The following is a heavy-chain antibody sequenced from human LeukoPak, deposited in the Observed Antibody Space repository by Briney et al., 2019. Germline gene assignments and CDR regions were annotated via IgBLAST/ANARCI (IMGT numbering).Heavy chain of an antibody. Sequence: PGGSLRLSCAASGFTFSSYAMSWVRQAPGKGLEWVSAISGSGGSTYYADSVKGRFTISSDNAKNSLYLQMNSLRAEDTAVYYCARSGSSSSSDYWGQGTLVTVSS. D-gene: IGHD6-13*01. CDR2: ISGSGGST. J-gene: IGHJ4*02. CDR3: ARSGSSSSSDY. V-gene: IGHV3-23*01. CDR1: GFTFSSYA.